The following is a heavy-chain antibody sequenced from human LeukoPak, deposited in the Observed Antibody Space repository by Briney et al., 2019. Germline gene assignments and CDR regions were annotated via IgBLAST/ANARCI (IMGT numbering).Heavy chain of an antibody. Sequence: GRSLRLSCAASGFTFDDYAMHWVRQAPGKGLEWVSGISWNSGSIGYADSVKGRFTISRDNAKNSLYLQMNSLRAEDTALYYCAKDIGAAVAGLFDYWGQGTLVTVSS. V-gene: IGHV3-9*01. D-gene: IGHD6-19*01. CDR2: ISWNSGSI. J-gene: IGHJ4*02. CDR3: AKDIGAAVAGLFDY. CDR1: GFTFDDYA.